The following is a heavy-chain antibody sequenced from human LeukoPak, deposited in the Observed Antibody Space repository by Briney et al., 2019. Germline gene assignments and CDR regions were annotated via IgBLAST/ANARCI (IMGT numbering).Heavy chain of an antibody. CDR2: ISWNSGSI. Sequence: GGSLRLSCAASGFTFDDYAMHWVRQAPGKGLEWVSGISWNSGSIGYADSVKGRFTISRDNAKNSLYLQMNSLRAEDTALYYCAKDIGLLYYDSSGYYNVGYFDYWGQGTLVTVSS. CDR1: GFTFDDYA. V-gene: IGHV3-9*01. CDR3: AKDIGLLYYDSSGYYNVGYFDY. J-gene: IGHJ4*02. D-gene: IGHD3-22*01.